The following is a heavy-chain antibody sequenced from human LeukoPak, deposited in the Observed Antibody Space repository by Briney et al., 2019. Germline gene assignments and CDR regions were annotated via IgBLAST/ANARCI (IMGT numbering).Heavy chain of an antibody. CDR1: GFIFSDYW. Sequence: GGSLRLSCAASGFIFSDYWMNWVRQVPGKGLEWVANINEVGTKEDYVDSVRGRLTISRDNTKNTLYLQMNSLRAEDTALYYCATRESSMARTFWGQGTLVTVSS. CDR2: INEVGTKE. D-gene: IGHD3-10*01. V-gene: IGHV3-7*01. J-gene: IGHJ4*02. CDR3: ATRESSMARTF.